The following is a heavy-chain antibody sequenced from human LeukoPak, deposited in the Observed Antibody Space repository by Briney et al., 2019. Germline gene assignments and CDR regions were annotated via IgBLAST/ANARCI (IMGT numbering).Heavy chain of an antibody. Sequence: PSETLSLTCTVSGGSISSSSYYWGWIRQPPGKGLEWIGSIYYSGSTYYNPSLKSRVTISVDTSKNQFSLKLSSVTAADTAVYYCARHDPSIEVAGPFSWLDPWGQGTLVTVSS. J-gene: IGHJ5*02. CDR2: IYYSGST. V-gene: IGHV4-39*01. CDR3: ARHDPSIEVAGPFSWLDP. CDR1: GGSISSSSYY. D-gene: IGHD6-19*01.